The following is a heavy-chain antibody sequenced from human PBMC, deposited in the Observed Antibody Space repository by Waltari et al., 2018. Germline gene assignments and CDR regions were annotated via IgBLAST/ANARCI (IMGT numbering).Heavy chain of an antibody. CDR1: GFTLSGSA. J-gene: IGHJ4*02. Sequence: EVQLVESGGGLVQPGGSLKLSCAASGFTLSGSAVHWVRQASGKGLGWVGGIRRKENSYATAYAESVKGRFTVARDDSENTAYLQMNSMKTEDTAVYYCTRETISGSYEENWGQGTLVTVSS. CDR3: TRETISGSYEEN. D-gene: IGHD1-26*01. V-gene: IGHV3-73*01. CDR2: IRRKENSYAT.